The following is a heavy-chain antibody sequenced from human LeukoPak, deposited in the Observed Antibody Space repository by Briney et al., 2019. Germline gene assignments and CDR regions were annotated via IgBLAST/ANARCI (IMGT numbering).Heavy chain of an antibody. CDR1: GGSFSRYY. J-gene: IGHJ5*02. D-gene: IGHD6-13*01. CDR2: INHSGST. V-gene: IGHV4-34*01. CDR3: ARAAILAAAGNWFDP. Sequence: SETLSLTCAVYGGSFSRYYWSWIRQPPGKGVEWIGEINHSGSTNYNPSLKSRVTISVDTSKNQFSLKLSSVTAADTAVYYCARAAILAAAGNWFDPWGQGTLVTVSS.